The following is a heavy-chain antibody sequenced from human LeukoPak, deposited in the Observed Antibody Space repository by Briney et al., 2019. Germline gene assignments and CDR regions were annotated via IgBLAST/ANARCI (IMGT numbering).Heavy chain of an antibody. D-gene: IGHD3-22*01. CDR1: GYTFTGYY. CDR2: INPNSGGT. CDR3: ARDLAFDSSGYSGYYYYGMDV. J-gene: IGHJ6*02. V-gene: IGHV1-2*04. Sequence: ASVTVSCKASGYTFTGYYMHWVRQAPGQGLEWMGWINPNSGGTNYAQKFQGWVTMTRDTSISTAYMELSRLRSDDTAVYYCARDLAFDSSGYSGYYYYGMDVWGQGTTVTVSS.